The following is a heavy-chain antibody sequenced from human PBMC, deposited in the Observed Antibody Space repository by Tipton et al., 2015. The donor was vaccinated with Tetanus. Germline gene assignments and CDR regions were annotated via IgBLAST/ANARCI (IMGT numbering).Heavy chain of an antibody. CDR2: IYYSGST. J-gene: IGHJ4*02. CDR3: ARLGFVATYFDS. CDR1: GGSISSSSYY. V-gene: IGHV4-39*01. D-gene: IGHD3-10*01. Sequence: TLSLTCTVSGGSISSSSYYWGWIRQPPGKGLEWIGSIYYSGSTYYNPSLKSRVTISVDTSNNQFSLKPSSVTAADTAMYYCARLGFVATYFDSWGQGTLVTVSS.